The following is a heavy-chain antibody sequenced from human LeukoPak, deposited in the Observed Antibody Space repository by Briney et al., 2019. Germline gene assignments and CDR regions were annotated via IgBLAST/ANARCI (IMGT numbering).Heavy chain of an antibody. J-gene: IGHJ3*02. D-gene: IGHD2-2*01. CDR2: IVVGSGNT. CDR3: ARGLGYCSSTSCYFERNDAFDI. V-gene: IGHV1-58*02. CDR1: GFTFTSSA. Sequence: EASVKVSCKASGFTFTSSAMQWVRQARGQRLEWIGWIVVGSGNTNYAQKFQERVTITRDMSTSTAYMELSSLRSEDTAVYYCARGLGYCSSTSCYFERNDAFDIWGQGTMVTVSS.